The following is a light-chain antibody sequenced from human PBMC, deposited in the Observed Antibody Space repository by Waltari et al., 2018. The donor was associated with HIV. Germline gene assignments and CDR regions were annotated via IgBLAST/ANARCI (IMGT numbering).Light chain of an antibody. CDR2: RAS. Sequence: DIQMTQSPSTLSASVGTRVTITCRASQTISSRLAWYQQKPGIAPRLLIYRASDLQTGVPSTFSGSGSGTEFTLTISSLQAEDVAVYSCQQYYSSPYTFGQGTKLEIK. J-gene: IGKJ2*01. CDR1: QTISSR. CDR3: QQYYSSPYT. V-gene: IGKV1-5*03.